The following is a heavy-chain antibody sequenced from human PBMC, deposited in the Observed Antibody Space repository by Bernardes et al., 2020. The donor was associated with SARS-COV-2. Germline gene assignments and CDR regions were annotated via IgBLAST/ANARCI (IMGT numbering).Heavy chain of an antibody. D-gene: IGHD6-19*01. Sequence: GESLKISCKGSGYSFTSYWIGWVRQMPGKGLEWMGIIYPSDSDTRYSPSFQGQVTISADKSISTAYLQWSSLKASDTAMYYCARQLWSSGWDDAFDIWGQGTMVTGSS. J-gene: IGHJ3*02. V-gene: IGHV5-51*01. CDR2: IYPSDSDT. CDR3: ARQLWSSGWDDAFDI. CDR1: GYSFTSYW.